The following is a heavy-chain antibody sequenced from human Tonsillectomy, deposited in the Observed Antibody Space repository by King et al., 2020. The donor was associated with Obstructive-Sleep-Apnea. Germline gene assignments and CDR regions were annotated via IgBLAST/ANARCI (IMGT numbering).Heavy chain of an antibody. CDR1: GYTFTGYY. J-gene: IGHJ4*02. CDR2: INPNSGCT. Sequence: QLVQSGAEVKKPGASVKVSCKASGYTFTGYYMHWVRQAPGQGLEWMGWINPNSGCTNYAQKFQGRVTMTRDTSISTAYMELSRLRSDDTAVYYWARDPVSSGWPLDYWGQGTLVTVSS. D-gene: IGHD6-19*01. V-gene: IGHV1-2*02. CDR3: ARDPVSSGWPLDY.